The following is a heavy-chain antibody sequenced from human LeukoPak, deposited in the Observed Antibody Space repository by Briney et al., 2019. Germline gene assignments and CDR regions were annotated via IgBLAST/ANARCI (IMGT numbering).Heavy chain of an antibody. CDR1: GLTFSTFP. J-gene: IGHJ4*02. CDR2: ISGSGDTT. CDR3: AKDRGY. Sequence: GGSLRLSCAASGLTFSTFPMTWVRQAPGEGLEWVSAISGSGDTTYYADSVRGRFTISRDNSKNTLYLQLNSLRAEGTAIYYCAKDRGYWGRGTLVTVSS. V-gene: IGHV3-23*01.